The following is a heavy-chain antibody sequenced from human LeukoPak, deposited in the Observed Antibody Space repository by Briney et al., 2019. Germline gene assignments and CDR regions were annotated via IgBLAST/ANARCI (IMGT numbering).Heavy chain of an antibody. CDR2: IRSKANSYAT. D-gene: IGHD3-22*01. Sequence: GGSLRLSCAASGFTFSGAAMHWVRQASGKGLEWVGRIRSKANSYATAYAASVKGRFTISRDDSKNTAYLQTNSLKTEDTAVYYCTRGTYYYDSSGYHGGDYWGQGTLATVSS. J-gene: IGHJ4*02. CDR3: TRGTYYYDSSGYHGGDY. CDR1: GFTFSGAA. V-gene: IGHV3-73*01.